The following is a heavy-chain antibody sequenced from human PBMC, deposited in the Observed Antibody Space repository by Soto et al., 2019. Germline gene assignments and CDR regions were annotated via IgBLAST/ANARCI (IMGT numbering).Heavy chain of an antibody. Sequence: LSLTCTVSGGSISSYYWSWIRQPPGKGLEWIGYIYYSGSTNYNPSLKSRVTISVDTSKNQFSLKLSSVTAADTAVYYCARHGEYCSSTSCYYYFDYWGQGTLVTVSS. CDR2: IYYSGST. D-gene: IGHD2-2*01. V-gene: IGHV4-59*08. J-gene: IGHJ4*02. CDR3: ARHGEYCSSTSCYYYFDY. CDR1: GGSISSYY.